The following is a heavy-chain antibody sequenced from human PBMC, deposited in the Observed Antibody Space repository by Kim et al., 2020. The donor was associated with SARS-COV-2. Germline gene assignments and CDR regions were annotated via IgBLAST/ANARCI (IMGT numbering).Heavy chain of an antibody. CDR3: AKAGETREGYYYYYGMDV. Sequence: GGSLRLSCAASGFTFSSYAMSWVRQAPGKGLEWVSAISGSGGSTYYADSVKGRFTISRDNSKNTLYLQMNSLRAEDTAVYYCAKAGETREGYYYYYGMDVWGQGTTVTVSS. J-gene: IGHJ6*02. V-gene: IGHV3-23*01. D-gene: IGHD3-10*01. CDR2: ISGSGGST. CDR1: GFTFSSYA.